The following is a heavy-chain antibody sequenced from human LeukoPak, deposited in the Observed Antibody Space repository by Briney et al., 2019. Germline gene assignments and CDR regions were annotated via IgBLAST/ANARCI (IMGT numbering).Heavy chain of an antibody. CDR2: IYYSTST. J-gene: IGHJ6*02. CDR1: GGSISSSSYY. D-gene: IGHD3-10*01. CDR3: ASPYGSGSYESMDV. V-gene: IGHV4-39*01. Sequence: SETLSLTCTVSGGSISSSSYYWGCHPQPPGLGLEWIGSIYYSTSTYSNPSLRSRVTISVDTSKNQFSLKLSSVTAADTAVYYCASPYGSGSYESMDVWGQGTTVTVSS.